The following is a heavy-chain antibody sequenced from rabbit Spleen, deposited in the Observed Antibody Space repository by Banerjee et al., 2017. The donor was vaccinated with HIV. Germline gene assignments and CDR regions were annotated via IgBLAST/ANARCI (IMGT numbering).Heavy chain of an antibody. CDR2: IDPIFGST. V-gene: IGHV1S47*01. CDR3: VRGQDGSAGCGPWYFNL. J-gene: IGHJ4*01. Sequence: QEQLVESGGGLVQPGGSLKLSCKASGFDSSSHGATSLRQAPGNGLERIGRIDPIFGSTCYARGVNGRFTISRHTAQNTLYLKLNGLAAAVTAAYFCVRGQDGSAGCGPWYFNLWG. CDR1: GFDSSSHG. D-gene: IGHD4-2*01.